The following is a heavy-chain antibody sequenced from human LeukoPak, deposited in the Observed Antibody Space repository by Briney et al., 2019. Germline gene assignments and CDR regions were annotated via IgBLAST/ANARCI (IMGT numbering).Heavy chain of an antibody. CDR3: ARGVVPAAPTLFAY. Sequence: SETLSLTCTVSGGSINSYYWSWIRQPPGKGLEWIGYIYYSGSTNYNPSLKSRVTISVDTSKNQFSLKLSSVTAADTAVYYCARGVVPAAPTLFAYWGQGTLVTVSS. CDR1: GGSINSYY. CDR2: IYYSGST. V-gene: IGHV4-59*01. D-gene: IGHD2-2*01. J-gene: IGHJ4*02.